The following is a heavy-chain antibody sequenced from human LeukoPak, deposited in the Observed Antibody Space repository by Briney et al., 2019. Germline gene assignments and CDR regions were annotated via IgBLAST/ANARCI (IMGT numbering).Heavy chain of an antibody. CDR2: IYYSGST. J-gene: IGHJ4*02. CDR1: GGSISSSSYY. Sequence: SETLSLTCTVSGGSISSSSYYWGWIRQPPGKGLEWIGSIYYSGSTYYNPSLKSRVTISVDTSKNQFSLKLSSVTAADTAVYYCALAVAGTGLLGVDYWGQGTLVTVSS. CDR3: ALAVAGTGLLGVDY. V-gene: IGHV4-39*07. D-gene: IGHD6-19*01.